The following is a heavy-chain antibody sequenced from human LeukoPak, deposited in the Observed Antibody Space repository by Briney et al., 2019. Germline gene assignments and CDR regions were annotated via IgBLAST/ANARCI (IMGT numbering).Heavy chain of an antibody. J-gene: IGHJ4*02. V-gene: IGHV1-2*02. Sequence: GASVKVSCKASGYTSTGYYMHWVRQAPGQGLEWMGWINPNSGGTNYAQKFQGRVTMTRDTSISTAYMELSRLRSDDTAVYYCARERRASGYYYDSSGYFGYWGQGTLVTVSS. D-gene: IGHD3-22*01. CDR2: INPNSGGT. CDR3: ARERRASGYYYDSSGYFGY. CDR1: GYTSTGYY.